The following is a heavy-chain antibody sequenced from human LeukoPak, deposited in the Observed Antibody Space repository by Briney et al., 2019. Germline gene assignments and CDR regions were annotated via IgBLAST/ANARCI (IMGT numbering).Heavy chain of an antibody. Sequence: SETLSLTCTVSGGSISSYYWSWIRQPPGKGLEWIGYIHYSGSTNYNPSLKSRVTISVDTSKNQFSLKLSSVTAADTAVYYCARDPAIHIAVAGNWFDPWGQGTLVTVSS. D-gene: IGHD6-19*01. CDR3: ARDPAIHIAVAGNWFDP. CDR1: GGSISSYY. CDR2: IHYSGST. V-gene: IGHV4-59*12. J-gene: IGHJ5*02.